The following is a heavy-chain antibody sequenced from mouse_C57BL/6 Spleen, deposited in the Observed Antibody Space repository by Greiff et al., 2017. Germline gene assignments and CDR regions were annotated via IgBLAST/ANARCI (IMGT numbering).Heavy chain of an antibody. D-gene: IGHD1-1*01. Sequence: VQLQQPGAELVMPGASVKLSCKASGYTFTSYWMHWVKQRPGQGLEWIGEIDPSDSYTNYNQKFKGKSTLTVDKSSSTAYMQRSSLTSEDSAVYYCARGDYGRSYAMDYWGQGTSVTVAS. CDR2: IDPSDSYT. CDR1: GYTFTSYW. V-gene: IGHV1-69*01. J-gene: IGHJ4*01. CDR3: ARGDYGRSYAMDY.